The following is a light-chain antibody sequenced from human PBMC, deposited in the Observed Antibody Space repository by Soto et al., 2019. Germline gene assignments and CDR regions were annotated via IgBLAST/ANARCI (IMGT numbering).Light chain of an antibody. CDR3: QQLNSYFVT. CDR2: AAS. Sequence: IQLTQSPSSLSASVGDRVTITCRASQGISSYLAWYQQKPGKAPKLLIYAASTVQSGVPSRFSGSGSGTDFTLPISSLQPEEFATYYCQQLNSYFVTFGQRNKLEIK. V-gene: IGKV1-9*01. CDR1: QGISSY. J-gene: IGKJ2*01.